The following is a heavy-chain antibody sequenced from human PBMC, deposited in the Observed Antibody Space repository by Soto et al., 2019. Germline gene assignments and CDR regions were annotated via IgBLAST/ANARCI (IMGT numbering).Heavy chain of an antibody. CDR2: IYYSGST. D-gene: IGHD4-17*01. J-gene: IGHJ4*02. CDR3: ASSSQSTVPTFDY. CDR1: GGPISSGGYY. V-gene: IGHV4-31*03. Sequence: PSETLSLTCTVSGGPISSGGYYWSWIRQHPGKGLEWIGYIYYSGSTYYNPSLKSRVTISVDTSKNQFSLKLSSVTAADTAVYYCASSSQSTVPTFDYWGQGTLVTVSS.